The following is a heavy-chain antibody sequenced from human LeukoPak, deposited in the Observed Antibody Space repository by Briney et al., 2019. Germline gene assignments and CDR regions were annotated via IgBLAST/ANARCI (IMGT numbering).Heavy chain of an antibody. CDR2: NYYSGST. CDR3: ARHAMGSGYNFDY. V-gene: IGHV4-59*08. Sequence: SETLSLTCTVSGGSISSYYWSWIRQPPGKGLEWIGYNYYSGSTNYNPSLKSRVTISVDTSKNQFSLKLSSVTAADTAVYYCARHAMGSGYNFDYWGQGTLVTVSS. J-gene: IGHJ4*02. CDR1: GGSISSYY. D-gene: IGHD3-22*01.